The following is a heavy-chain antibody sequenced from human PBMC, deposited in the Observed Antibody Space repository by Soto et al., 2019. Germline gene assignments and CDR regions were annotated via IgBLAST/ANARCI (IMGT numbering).Heavy chain of an antibody. D-gene: IGHD6-19*01. Sequence: SETLSLTCTVSGGSISSGGYYWSWIRQHPGKGLEWIGYIYYSGSTYYNPSLKSRVTISVDTSKNQFSLKLSSVTAADTAVYYCASAAVTGTAGLDFWGQGTQVTVSS. V-gene: IGHV4-31*03. CDR2: IYYSGST. CDR3: ASAAVTGTAGLDF. CDR1: GGSISSGGYY. J-gene: IGHJ4*02.